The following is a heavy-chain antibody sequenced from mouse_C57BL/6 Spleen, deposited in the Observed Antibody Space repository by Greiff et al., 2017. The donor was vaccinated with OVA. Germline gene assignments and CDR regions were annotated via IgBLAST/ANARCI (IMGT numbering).Heavy chain of an antibody. CDR1: GYTFTDYY. Sequence: VHVKQSGPVLVKPGASVKMSCKASGYTFTDYYMNWVKQSHGKSLEWIGVINPYNGGTSYNQKFKGKATLTVDKSSSTAYMELNSLTSEDSAVYYCARVDGSGWFAYWGQGTLVTVSA. J-gene: IGHJ3*01. CDR3: ARVDGSGWFAY. V-gene: IGHV1-19*01. CDR2: INPYNGGT.